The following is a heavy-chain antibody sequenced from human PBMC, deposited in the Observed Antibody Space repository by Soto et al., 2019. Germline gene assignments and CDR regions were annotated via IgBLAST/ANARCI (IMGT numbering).Heavy chain of an antibody. V-gene: IGHV2-5*01. D-gene: IGHD5-18*01. Sequence: QITLKESGPTLVKPTQTLTLTCTFSGFSLSTSGVGVGWIRQPPGKALEWLALIYWNDDKRYSPSLKSRLTITKDTSKNQVVLTMTNMDPVDTATYYCAHSPDTAMGWWGDYGVGRYFDLWGRGTLVTVSS. CDR1: GFSLSTSGVG. CDR2: IYWNDDK. CDR3: AHSPDTAMGWWGDYGVGRYFDL. J-gene: IGHJ2*01.